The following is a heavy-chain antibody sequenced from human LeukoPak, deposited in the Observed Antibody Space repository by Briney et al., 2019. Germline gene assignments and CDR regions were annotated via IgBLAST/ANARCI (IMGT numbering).Heavy chain of an antibody. CDR3: ARAKSDMVRGVIYY. J-gene: IGHJ4*02. Sequence: PGGSLRLSCAASGFTFSNYSMSWVRQAPGKGLEWVSSISSSRTYIYYADSLKGRFTISRDNAKNSLYLQMNSLRAEDTAVYYYARAKSDMVRGVIYYWGQGTLVTVSS. V-gene: IGHV3-21*01. CDR1: GFTFSNYS. CDR2: ISSSRTYI. D-gene: IGHD3-10*01.